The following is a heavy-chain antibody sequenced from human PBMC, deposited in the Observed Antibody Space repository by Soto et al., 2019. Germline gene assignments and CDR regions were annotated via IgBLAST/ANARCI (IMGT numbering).Heavy chain of an antibody. CDR1: GGSFSGYY. Sequence: SETLSLTCAVYGGSFSGYYWSWIRQPPGKGLEWIGEINHSGSTNYNPSLKSRVTISVDTSKNQFSLKLSSVTAADTAVYYCARLASETYYDFWSGYYTWFDPWGQGTLVTVSS. CDR3: ARLASETYYDFWSGYYTWFDP. J-gene: IGHJ5*02. D-gene: IGHD3-3*01. V-gene: IGHV4-34*01. CDR2: INHSGST.